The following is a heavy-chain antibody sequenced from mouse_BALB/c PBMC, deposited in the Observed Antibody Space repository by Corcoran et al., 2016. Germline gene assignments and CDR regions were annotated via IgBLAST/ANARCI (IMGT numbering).Heavy chain of an antibody. Sequence: EVQLQQSGPELGTPGASVKISCKASGYSFTGYNMYWVKQSHRKSLEWIGYIDPYNGNTSYNQKSKGKATLTVDKSSSTAYMHLNSLTSEDSAIYYCAVGGNYGAWFAYWGQGTLVTVSA. CDR2: IDPYNGNT. J-gene: IGHJ3*01. CDR1: GYSFTGYN. V-gene: IGHV1S135*01. D-gene: IGHD2-1*01. CDR3: AVGGNYGAWFAY.